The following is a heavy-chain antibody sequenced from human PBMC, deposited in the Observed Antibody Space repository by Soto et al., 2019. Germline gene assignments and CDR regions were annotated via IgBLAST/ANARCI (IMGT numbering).Heavy chain of an antibody. CDR2: IYYSGST. CDR3: ARVGAAGYYDSSGYYYSAFDI. Sequence: QVQLQESGPGLVKPSQTLSLTCTVSGGSISSGGYYWSWIRQHPGKVLEWIGYIYYSGSTYYNPSLKNRVTISVDTSKNQFSLKLSSVTAADTGVYYCARVGAAGYYDSSGYYYSAFDIWGQGTMVTVSS. J-gene: IGHJ3*02. V-gene: IGHV4-31*03. D-gene: IGHD3-22*01. CDR1: GGSISSGGYY.